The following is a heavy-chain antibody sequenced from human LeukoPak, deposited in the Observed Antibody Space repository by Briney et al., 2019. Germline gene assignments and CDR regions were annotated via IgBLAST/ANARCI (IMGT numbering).Heavy chain of an antibody. CDR2: IYHTGST. Sequence: AETLSLTCTVSGDSISSYYWSWLRQPPGKGLEWIANIYHTGSTNYNPSLISRVTISIDTAKNQFSLKLTSVTAADTAVYYCARRGRNSSGWQVDLWGQGTLVTVSS. CDR1: GDSISSYY. J-gene: IGHJ4*02. D-gene: IGHD6-25*01. CDR3: ARRGRNSSGWQVDL. V-gene: IGHV4-59*01.